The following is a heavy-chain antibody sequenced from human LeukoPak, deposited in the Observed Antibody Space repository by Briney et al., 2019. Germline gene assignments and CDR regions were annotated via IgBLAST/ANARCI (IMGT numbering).Heavy chain of an antibody. CDR1: GFTVSSNY. V-gene: IGHV3-53*01. J-gene: IGHJ3*02. CDR2: IYSGGST. Sequence: AGGSLRLSCAASGFTVSSNYMSWVRQAPGKGLEWVSVIYSGGSTYYADSVKGRFTISRDNSKNTLYLQMNSLRAEDTAVYYWGRDYGYGNAFEIRGQGTMVTVSS. CDR3: GRDYGYGNAFEI. D-gene: IGHD5-12*01.